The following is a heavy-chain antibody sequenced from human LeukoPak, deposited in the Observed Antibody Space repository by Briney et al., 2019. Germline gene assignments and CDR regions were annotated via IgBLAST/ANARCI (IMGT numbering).Heavy chain of an antibody. CDR2: INHSGST. J-gene: IGHJ3*02. V-gene: IGHV4-34*01. CDR1: GGSLSGYY. D-gene: IGHD2-15*01. CDR3: ASGGYCSGGSCYAPAFDI. Sequence: WGTLSLTCAVYGGSLSGYYWSWVRQPPGKGLEWIGEINHSGSTNYNPSLKSRVTISVDTSKTQLSLQLSSVTAADTAVYYCASGGYCSGGSCYAPAFDIWGQGTMVTVSS.